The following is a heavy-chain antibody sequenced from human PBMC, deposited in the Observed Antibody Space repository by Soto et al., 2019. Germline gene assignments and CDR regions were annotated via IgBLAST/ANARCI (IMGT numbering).Heavy chain of an antibody. D-gene: IGHD6-19*01. CDR3: EREFAVPGSRSSGLDV. Sequence: PSETRSLTCPVSGNHITNYYWSWILQPAGKGLEWIGRVYIGGNINYSPSLSSRVTMSVDTSTNQFFLRLTLMASADTAMYYCEREFAVPGSRSSGLDVWGQRITVTVSS. CDR2: VYIGGNI. V-gene: IGHV4-4*07. CDR1: GNHITNYY. J-gene: IGHJ6*01.